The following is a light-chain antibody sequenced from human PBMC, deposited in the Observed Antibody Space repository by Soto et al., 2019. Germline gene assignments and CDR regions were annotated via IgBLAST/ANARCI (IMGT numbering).Light chain of an antibody. CDR3: ASSDDSLRGYV. CDR1: TSNILRNY. CDR2: MND. V-gene: IGLV1-47*01. Sequence: QSVLTQPPSASGNPGQRLTISCSGSTSNILRNYVYWYRQLPGTAPRLLISMNDRRPSGVPDRFFAATSGTSASLAISGLRSEEEADYYCASSDDSLRGYVFGTGTKLPVL. J-gene: IGLJ1*01.